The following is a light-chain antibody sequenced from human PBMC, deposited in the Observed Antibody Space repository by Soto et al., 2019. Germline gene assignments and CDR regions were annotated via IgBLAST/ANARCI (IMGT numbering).Light chain of an antibody. CDR3: SSYAGSNIYV. CDR2: EVT. V-gene: IGLV2-8*01. CDR1: NDDVGGYNY. J-gene: IGLJ1*01. Sequence: QSVLTQPPSASGSPGQSVTISCTGTNDDVGGYNYVSWYQHHPGKAPKLMIYEVTKRPSGVPDRFSGSKSGYTASLTVSGLQAEDEADYYCSSYAGSNIYVFGTGTKLTVL.